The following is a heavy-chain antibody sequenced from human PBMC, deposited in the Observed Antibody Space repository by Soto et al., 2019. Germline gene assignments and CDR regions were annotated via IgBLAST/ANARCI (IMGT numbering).Heavy chain of an antibody. J-gene: IGHJ4*02. D-gene: IGHD3-22*01. Sequence: PGESLKISCKGSGYNFITDWISWVRQMPGKGLEWMGRIDPTDSYTKYSPSFEGHVTISADKSISTAYLQWGSLKASDTAMYYCARHESRIYYYDSSGSQGADYWGQGTLVTVSS. CDR3: ARHESRIYYYDSSGSQGADY. V-gene: IGHV5-10-1*01. CDR1: GYNFITDW. CDR2: IDPTDSYT.